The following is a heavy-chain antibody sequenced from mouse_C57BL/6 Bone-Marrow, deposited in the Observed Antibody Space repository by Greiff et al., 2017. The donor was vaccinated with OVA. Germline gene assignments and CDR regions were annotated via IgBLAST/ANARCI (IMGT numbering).Heavy chain of an antibody. D-gene: IGHD1-1*01. V-gene: IGHV1-22*01. J-gene: IGHJ1*03. Sequence: VQLQQSGPELVKPGASVKMSCKASGYTFTDYNMHWVKQSHGKSLEWIGYINPNNGGTSYNQKFKGKATLTVNKSSSTAHMELRSLTSEDSAVYYCAIGHYYGSSHWYFDVWGTGTTVTVSS. CDR1: GYTFTDYN. CDR3: AIGHYYGSSHWYFDV. CDR2: INPNNGGT.